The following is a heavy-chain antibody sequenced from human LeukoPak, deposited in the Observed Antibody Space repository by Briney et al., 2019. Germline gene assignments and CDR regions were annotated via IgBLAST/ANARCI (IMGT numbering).Heavy chain of an antibody. CDR1: GFSFSSYW. D-gene: IGHD1-1*01. Sequence: GGSLRLSCAASGFSFSSYWMSWVRQAPGKGLEWVANIKEDGSEESYVASVKGRFTISRDNAKNSLYLQMNGLRAEDTAVYYCTTVWRPIHCRWGQGTLVTVSS. J-gene: IGHJ4*02. CDR3: TTVWRPIHCR. V-gene: IGHV3-7*05. CDR2: IKEDGSEE.